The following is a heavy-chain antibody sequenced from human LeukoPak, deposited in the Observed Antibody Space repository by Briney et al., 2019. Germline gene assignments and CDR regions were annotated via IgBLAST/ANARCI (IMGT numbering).Heavy chain of an antibody. CDR3: ARERGYSGYDHYFDY. D-gene: IGHD5-12*01. J-gene: IGHJ4*02. CDR2: IYYSGST. V-gene: IGHV4-38-2*02. Sequence: SETLSLTCTVSGYFISSGYYWGWIRQPPGKGLEWIGSIYYSGSTYYNPSLKSRVTISVDTSKNQFSLKLSSVTAADTAVYYCARERGYSGYDHYFDYWGQGTLVTVSS. CDR1: GYFISSGYY.